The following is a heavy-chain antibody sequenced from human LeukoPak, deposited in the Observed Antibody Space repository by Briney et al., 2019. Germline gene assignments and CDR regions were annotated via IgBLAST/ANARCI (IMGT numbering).Heavy chain of an antibody. CDR1: GFTFSSYN. J-gene: IGHJ4*02. Sequence: GGSLRLSCEASGFTFSSYNMNWVRQAPGKGLEWISFITSSSITIYYADSVKGRFTISRDNAKNSLYLQMNSLRAEDTAVYYCAKGDKISAVVDYWGQGTLVTVSS. V-gene: IGHV3-48*04. CDR3: AKGDKISAVVDY. CDR2: ITSSSITI. D-gene: IGHD6-13*01.